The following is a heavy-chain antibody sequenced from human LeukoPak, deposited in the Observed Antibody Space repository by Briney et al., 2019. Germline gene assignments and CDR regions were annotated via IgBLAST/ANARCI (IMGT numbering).Heavy chain of an antibody. CDR1: GFNFSDYS. J-gene: IGHJ4*02. D-gene: IGHD3/OR15-3a*01. V-gene: IGHV3-21*01. CDR3: ARDKYFGSFWTTAPAGY. CDR2: ISSSSSYI. Sequence: SGGSLRLSCAASGFNFSDYSMNWVRQAPGKGLEWVSSISSSSSYIYYADSVKGRFTISRDNAKNSLYLQMNSLRAEDTAVYYCARDKYFGSFWTTAPAGYWGQGTLVTVSS.